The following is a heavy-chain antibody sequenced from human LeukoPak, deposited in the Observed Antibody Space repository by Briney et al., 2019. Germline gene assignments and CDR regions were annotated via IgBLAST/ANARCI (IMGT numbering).Heavy chain of an antibody. V-gene: IGHV3-30*18. CDR3: AKSEVGATTLYFQH. CDR2: ISYDGSNK. J-gene: IGHJ1*01. Sequence: GGSLRLSCAASGFTFSSYGMHWVRQAPGKGLEWVAVISYDGSNKYYADSVKGRFTISRDNSKNTLYLQMNSLRAEDTAVYYCAKSEVGATTLYFQHWGQGTLISVSS. D-gene: IGHD1-26*01. CDR1: GFTFSSYG.